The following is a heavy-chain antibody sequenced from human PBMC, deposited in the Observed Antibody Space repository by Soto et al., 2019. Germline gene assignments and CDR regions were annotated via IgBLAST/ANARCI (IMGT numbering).Heavy chain of an antibody. CDR1: GFTFSSYA. V-gene: IGHV3-23*01. D-gene: IGHD1-26*01. CDR2: ISGSSGRT. CDR3: ATHTRWQQLRAFDI. Sequence: GGSLRLSCAASGFTFSSYAMTWVRRAPGKGLEGVSVISGSSGRTYYAGSVKGRFTISRDNSKNTLYLQMNSLRAEDTAVYYCATHTRWQQLRAFDIWGQATRVT. J-gene: IGHJ3*02.